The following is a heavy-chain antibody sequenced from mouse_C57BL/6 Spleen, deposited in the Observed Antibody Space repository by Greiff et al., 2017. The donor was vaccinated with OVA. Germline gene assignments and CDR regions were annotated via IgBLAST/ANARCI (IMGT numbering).Heavy chain of an antibody. CDR1: GYTFTSYW. J-gene: IGHJ2*01. CDR2: IHPNSGST. D-gene: IGHD2-3*01. CDR3: ARGWLLPFDYFDY. V-gene: IGHV1-64*01. Sequence: QVQLQQPGAELVKPGASVKLSCKASGYTFTSYWMHWVKQRPGQGLEWIGMIHPNSGSTNYNEKFKSKATLTVDKSSSTAYMQLSSLTSEDSAVYDCARGWLLPFDYFDYWGQGTTLTVSS.